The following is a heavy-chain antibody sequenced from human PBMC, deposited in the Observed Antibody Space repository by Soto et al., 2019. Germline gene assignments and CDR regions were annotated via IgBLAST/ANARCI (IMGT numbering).Heavy chain of an antibody. CDR2: IYPSDSDT. V-gene: IGHV5-51*01. Sequence: GESLKISCKCSGYSFSTFWIGWVRQMPGKGLEWMGIIYPSDSDTRYSPSFQGQVTISADKSSRTAYLQWSSLKASDSAMYYCARLPQGYYYHGMDVWVQGTKVT. CDR3: ARLPQGYYYHGMDV. J-gene: IGHJ6*02. CDR1: GYSFSTFW.